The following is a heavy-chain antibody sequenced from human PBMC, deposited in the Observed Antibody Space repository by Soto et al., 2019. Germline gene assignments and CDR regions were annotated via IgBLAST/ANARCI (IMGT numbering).Heavy chain of an antibody. D-gene: IGHD3-10*01. CDR1: GYTFTGYY. Sequence: QVQLVQSGAEVKKPGASVKVSCKASGYTFTGYYMHWVRQAPGQGLEWMGWINPNSGGTNYAQKVQGWVTMTRDTSISTAYMELSRLRSDDTAVYYCARGGSLWFGELSAYYYGMDVWGQRTTVTVSS. CDR2: INPNSGGT. CDR3: ARGGSLWFGELSAYYYGMDV. J-gene: IGHJ6*02. V-gene: IGHV1-2*04.